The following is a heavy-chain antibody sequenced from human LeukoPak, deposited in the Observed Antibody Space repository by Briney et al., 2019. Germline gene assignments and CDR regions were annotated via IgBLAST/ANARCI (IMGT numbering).Heavy chain of an antibody. CDR1: GYTFTSYY. J-gene: IGHJ4*02. CDR3: TTDNTDCTSTSCYGLDY. CDR2: INPSGGST. D-gene: IGHD2-2*01. V-gene: IGHV1-46*01. Sequence: ASVKVSCKASGYTFTSYYMHWVRQAPGQGLEWMGIINPSGGSTSYAQKFQGRVTMTRDMSTSTVYMELSSLRSEDTAVYYCTTDNTDCTSTSCYGLDYWGQGTLVTVSS.